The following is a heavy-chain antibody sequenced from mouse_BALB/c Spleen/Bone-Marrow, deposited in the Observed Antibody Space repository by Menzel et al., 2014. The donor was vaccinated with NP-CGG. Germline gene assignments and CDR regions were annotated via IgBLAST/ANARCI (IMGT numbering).Heavy chain of an antibody. J-gene: IGHJ2*01. CDR1: GFTFSNYG. CDR2: INSNGGST. Sequence: VQLKESGGGLVQPGGSLKLSCAASGFTFSNYGMSWVRQTPDKRLELVATINSNGGSTYYPDSVKGRFTISRDTAKNTLYLQMSSLKSEETAMYYCVRGNYGNYVDYCDFWGQGTTLTVSS. D-gene: IGHD2-1*01. CDR3: VRGNYGNYVDYCDF. V-gene: IGHV5-6-3*01.